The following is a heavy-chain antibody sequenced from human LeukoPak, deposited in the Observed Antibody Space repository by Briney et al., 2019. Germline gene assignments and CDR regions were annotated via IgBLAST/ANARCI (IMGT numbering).Heavy chain of an antibody. CDR1: GYTFTDYY. D-gene: IGHD3-22*01. CDR2: INPNSGGT. J-gene: IGHJ4*02. Sequence: ASVKVSCKASGYTFTDYYIHWVRQAPGQGLEWVGWINPNSGGTNYAPKFQGRVTMTRDTSITTAYMVLSRLRSDDTAMYYCARDLTHRRNYDNSGYQIVPAFWGQGTLVTVSS. CDR3: ARDLTHRRNYDNSGYQIVPAF. V-gene: IGHV1-2*02.